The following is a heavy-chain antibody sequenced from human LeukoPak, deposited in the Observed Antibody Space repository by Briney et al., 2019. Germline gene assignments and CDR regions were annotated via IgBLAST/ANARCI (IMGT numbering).Heavy chain of an antibody. CDR3: ARVVSESHDAFDI. CDR1: GFTFSSYW. D-gene: IGHD5/OR15-5a*01. CDR2: IKQDGSEK. Sequence: GGSLRLSCAASGFTFSSYWMTWVRQAPGKGLEWVANIKQDGSEKSYVDSVKGRFTISRDNAKNSLYLQMNSLRAEDTAVYYCARVVSESHDAFDIWGQGTMVTVSS. J-gene: IGHJ3*02. V-gene: IGHV3-7*01.